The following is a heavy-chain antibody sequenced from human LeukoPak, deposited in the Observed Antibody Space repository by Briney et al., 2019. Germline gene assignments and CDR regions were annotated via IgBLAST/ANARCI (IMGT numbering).Heavy chain of an antibody. CDR3: ARLGVATISYDY. J-gene: IGHJ4*02. V-gene: IGHV4-39*01. CDR2: IYYSGST. D-gene: IGHD5-12*01. Sequence: SETLSLTCTVSGGSISSSSFYWGWIRQPPGKGLEWIGSIYYSGSTYYNPSLKSRVTISVDTSKNQFSLKLSSVTAADTAVYYCARLGVATISYDYWGQGPLVTVSS. CDR1: GGSISSSSFY.